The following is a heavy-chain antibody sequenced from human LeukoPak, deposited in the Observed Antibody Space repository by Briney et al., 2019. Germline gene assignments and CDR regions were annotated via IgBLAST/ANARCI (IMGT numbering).Heavy chain of an antibody. CDR3: ARIGYCSSTSCQNGAFGI. V-gene: IGHV3-11*03. CDR2: ISSSSSYT. D-gene: IGHD2-2*01. Sequence: PGGSLRLSCAASGFTFSDYYMSWIRQAPGKGLEWVSYISSSSSYTNYADSVKGRFTISRDNAKNSLYLQMNSLRAEDTAVYYCARIGYCSSTSCQNGAFGIWGQGTMVTVSS. CDR1: GFTFSDYY. J-gene: IGHJ3*02.